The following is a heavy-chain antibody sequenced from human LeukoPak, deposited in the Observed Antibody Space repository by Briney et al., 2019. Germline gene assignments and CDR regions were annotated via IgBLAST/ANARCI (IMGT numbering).Heavy chain of an antibody. CDR3: AREGKGYYDSSSNWFDP. Sequence: SETLSLTCTVSGGSISSSNYYWGWIRQPPGKGLEWIEYIYHSGSTYYNPSLKSRVTISVDRSKNQFSLKLSSVTAADTAVYYCAREGKGYYDSSSNWFDPWGQGTLVTVSS. V-gene: IGHV4-39*07. D-gene: IGHD3-22*01. CDR1: GGSISSSNYY. CDR2: IYHSGST. J-gene: IGHJ5*02.